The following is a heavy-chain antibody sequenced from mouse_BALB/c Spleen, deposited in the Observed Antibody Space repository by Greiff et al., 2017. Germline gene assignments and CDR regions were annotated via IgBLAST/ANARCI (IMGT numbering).Heavy chain of an antibody. CDR3: ARDYRYGFAY. CDR2: INPGSGGT. J-gene: IGHJ3*01. Sequence: VQLQESGAELVRPGTSVKVSCKASGYAFTNYLIEWVKQRPGQGLEWIGVINPGSGGTNYNEKFKGKATLTADKSSSTAYMQLSSLTSDDSAVYFCARDYRYGFAYWGQGTLVTVSA. D-gene: IGHD2-14*01. CDR1: GYAFTNYL. V-gene: IGHV1-54*01.